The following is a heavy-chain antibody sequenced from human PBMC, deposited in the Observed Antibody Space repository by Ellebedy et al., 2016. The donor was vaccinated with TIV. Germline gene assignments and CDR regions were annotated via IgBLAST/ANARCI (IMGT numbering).Heavy chain of an antibody. CDR1: GFTFSSYA. CDR2: ISHTGSRT. D-gene: IGHD6-19*01. CDR3: AKGRGGGSDSSAPRYYFDY. J-gene: IGHJ4*02. Sequence: LSLTCAASGFTFSSYAMSWVRQAPGKGLEWVSTISHTGSRTYYANSVEGRFIISRDNSKRTLYLQMNSLRAEDTAVYYCAKGRGGGSDSSAPRYYFDYWGLGTLVTVSS. V-gene: IGHV3-23*01.